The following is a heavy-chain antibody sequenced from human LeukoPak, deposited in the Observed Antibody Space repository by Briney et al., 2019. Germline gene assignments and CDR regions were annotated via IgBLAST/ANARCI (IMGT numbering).Heavy chain of an antibody. CDR3: ARLIGSVDTAVDY. Sequence: GRSPRLSCAASGLTFSSYAMSWVRQAPGKGLEWVSGISGSGGSTEYADSVKGRFTISRDNSKNTLYLQMNSLSAEDTAVYYCARLIGSVDTAVDYWGQGTLVIVSS. CDR1: GLTFSSYA. V-gene: IGHV3-23*01. J-gene: IGHJ4*02. D-gene: IGHD5-18*01. CDR2: ISGSGGST.